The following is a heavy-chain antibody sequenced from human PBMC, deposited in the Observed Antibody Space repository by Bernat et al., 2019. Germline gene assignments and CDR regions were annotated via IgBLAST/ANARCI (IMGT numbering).Heavy chain of an antibody. V-gene: IGHV3-11*05. CDR1: GFTFSDYY. CDR3: ERGGRSSWYLVDWFEH. Sequence: QVQLVESGGGLVKPGGSLRLSCAASGFTFSDYYMSWIRQAPGKGLEWVSYISSSSSYTNYADSVKGRFTISRANAKNSLYLQMNSLRAADTEVYSGERGGRSSWYLVDWFEHWGQGTLVTVSS. J-gene: IGHJ5*02. CDR2: ISSSSSYT. D-gene: IGHD6-13*01.